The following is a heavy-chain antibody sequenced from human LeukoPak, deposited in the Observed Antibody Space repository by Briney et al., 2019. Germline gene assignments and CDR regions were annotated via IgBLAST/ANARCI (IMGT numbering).Heavy chain of an antibody. J-gene: IGHJ4*02. CDR2: INHSGST. Sequence: SETLSLTCAVYGGSFSGYYWSWIRQPPGKGLEWIGEINHSGSTNYNPPLKSRVTISVDTSKNQFSLKLSSVTAADTAVYYCARGWSVTTLDYWGQGTLVTVSS. V-gene: IGHV4-34*01. D-gene: IGHD4-17*01. CDR1: GGSFSGYY. CDR3: ARGWSVTTLDY.